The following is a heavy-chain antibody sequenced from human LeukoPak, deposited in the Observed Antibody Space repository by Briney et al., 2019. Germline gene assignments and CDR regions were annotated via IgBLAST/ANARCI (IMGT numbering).Heavy chain of an antibody. CDR2: ISYSGGST. V-gene: IGHV3-23*01. Sequence: PGGSLRLSCAASGFTFTTSAMSWVRQAPGKGLEWVSGISYSGGSTNYADSVKGRFTISRDNSKYTLYLQMNSLRADDTATYYFAKDLVSIWGQGTLVTVSS. D-gene: IGHD6-6*01. CDR1: GFTFTTSA. CDR3: AKDLVSI. J-gene: IGHJ4*02.